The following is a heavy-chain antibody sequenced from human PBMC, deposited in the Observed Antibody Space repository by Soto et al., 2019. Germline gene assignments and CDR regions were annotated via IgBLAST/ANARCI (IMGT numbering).Heavy chain of an antibody. CDR2: ISYDGSNK. Sequence: PXESLRLSCEASGFTFSSYAMHWVRQAPGKGLEWVAVISYDGSNKYYADSVKGRFTISRDNSKNTLYLQMNSLRAEDTAVYYCARGITMIVVVIPDAFDIWGQGTMVTVSS. CDR1: GFTFSSYA. J-gene: IGHJ3*02. CDR3: ARGITMIVVVIPDAFDI. D-gene: IGHD3-22*01. V-gene: IGHV3-30-3*01.